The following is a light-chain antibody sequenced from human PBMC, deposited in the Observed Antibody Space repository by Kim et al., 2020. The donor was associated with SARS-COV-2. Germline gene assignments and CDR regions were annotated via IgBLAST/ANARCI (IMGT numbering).Light chain of an antibody. CDR1: SSDVGNYNL. V-gene: IGLV2-23*03. CDR2: EGN. J-gene: IGLJ2*01. Sequence: QSALTQPASVSGSPGQSITISCTGTSSDVGNYNLVSWYQQHPGKAPKLMIYEGNKRPSGVSNRFSGSKSGNTASLTISGLQAEDEADYYCCSYAGSRTFVVFGGGTQLTVL. CDR3: CSYAGSRTFVV.